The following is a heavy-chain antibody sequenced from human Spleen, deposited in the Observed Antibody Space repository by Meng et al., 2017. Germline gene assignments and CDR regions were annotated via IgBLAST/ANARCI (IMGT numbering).Heavy chain of an antibody. CDR1: GGTFSSYS. Sequence: SVKVSCKASGGTFSSYSFSWVRQAPGQGLEWMGRILPMSGIEGYGQNFQGRVTITADKSTGTSYMELSSLRSEDTAIYYCAAEKLRRFDWGQGTLVTVSS. CDR3: AAEKLRRFD. V-gene: IGHV1-69*02. J-gene: IGHJ4*02. CDR2: ILPMSGIE. D-gene: IGHD3-3*01.